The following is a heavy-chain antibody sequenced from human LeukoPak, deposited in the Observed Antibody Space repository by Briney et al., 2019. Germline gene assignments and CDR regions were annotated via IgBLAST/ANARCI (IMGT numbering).Heavy chain of an antibody. V-gene: IGHV3-23*01. J-gene: IGHJ5*02. Sequence: GGSLRLSCAASGFSFSSYAMSWVRQAPGKGLEWVSLISGSGGSTYYADSVKGRFTISRDNSKNTLYLQMNSLRAEDTAVYYCAKKPVAATSQGWDWLDPWGQGTLVTVSS. CDR3: AKKPVAATSQGWDWLDP. CDR2: ISGSGGST. CDR1: GFSFSSYA. D-gene: IGHD6-19*01.